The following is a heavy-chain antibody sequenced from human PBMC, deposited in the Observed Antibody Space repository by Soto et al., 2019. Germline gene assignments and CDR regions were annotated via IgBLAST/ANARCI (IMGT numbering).Heavy chain of an antibody. CDR3: TTTGDYPPLPRTYYYGMDV. J-gene: IGHJ6*02. Sequence: EVQLVESGGGLVKPGGSLRLSCAASGFTFSNAWMNWVRQAPGKGLEWVGRIKSKTDGGTTDYAAPVKGRFTISRDDSKNTLYLQMNSLKTEDTAVYYCTTTGDYPPLPRTYYYGMDVWGQGTTVTVSS. V-gene: IGHV3-15*07. CDR2: IKSKTDGGTT. D-gene: IGHD3-16*01. CDR1: GFTFSNAW.